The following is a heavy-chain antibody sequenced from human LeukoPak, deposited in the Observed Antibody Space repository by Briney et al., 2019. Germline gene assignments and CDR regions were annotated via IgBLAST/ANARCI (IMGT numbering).Heavy chain of an antibody. J-gene: IGHJ4*02. Sequence: GGSLRLSCVASGFTFSNYAMTWVRQVSGKGLEWVSGISGSGGGTYYAASVKGRFTISRDNSKGTLFLQMNSLRADDTALYYCARWSGDYKFDYWGQGTLVTVSS. V-gene: IGHV3-23*01. CDR1: GFTFSNYA. D-gene: IGHD3-3*01. CDR3: ARWSGDYKFDY. CDR2: ISGSGGGT.